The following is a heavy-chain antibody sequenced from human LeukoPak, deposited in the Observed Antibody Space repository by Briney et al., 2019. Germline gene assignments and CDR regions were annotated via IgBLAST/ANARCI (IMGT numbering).Heavy chain of an antibody. CDR1: GYTFTSYG. V-gene: IGHV1-18*01. CDR2: ISAYNGNT. CDR3: ARTLKNTRPGYSSSCHCYAY. J-gene: IGHJ4*02. D-gene: IGHD6-13*01. Sequence: ASVKVSCKASGYTFTSYGISWVRQAPGQGLEWMGWISAYNGNTNYAQKLQGRVTVTTDTSTSTAYMELRSLRSDDTAVYYCARTLKNTRPGYSSSCHCYAYWGQGTLVTVSS.